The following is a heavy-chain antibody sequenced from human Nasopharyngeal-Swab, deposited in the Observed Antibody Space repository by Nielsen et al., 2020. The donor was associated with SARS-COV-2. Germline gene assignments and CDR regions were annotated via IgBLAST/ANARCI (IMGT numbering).Heavy chain of an antibody. D-gene: IGHD4-17*01. CDR2: VSRSGRTI. V-gene: IGHV3-11*01. CDR3: ARFPRVTTTEDYYYYGMDV. CDR1: GFTFSDNY. J-gene: IGHJ6*02. Sequence: GESLKISCAASGFTFSDNYMSWIRQAPGKGLEWVSYVSRSGRTIYYADSVKGRFTISRDNAEKSLYLQMNSLRDEDTALYYCARFPRVTTTEDYYYYGMDVWGQGTTVTVSS.